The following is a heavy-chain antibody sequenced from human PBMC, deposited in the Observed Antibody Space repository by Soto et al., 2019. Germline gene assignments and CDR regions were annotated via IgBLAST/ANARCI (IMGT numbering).Heavy chain of an antibody. CDR3: ASELNVGDYVLY. J-gene: IGHJ4*02. V-gene: IGHV3-33*01. D-gene: IGHD1-26*01. CDR2: IWYDGSNK. Sequence: GESLKISCAASGFTFSSYGMHWVRQAPGKGLEWVAVIWYDGSNKYYADSVKGRFTISRDNSKNTLYLQMNSLRAEDTAVYYCASELNVGDYVLYWGQGTLVTVSS. CDR1: GFTFSSYG.